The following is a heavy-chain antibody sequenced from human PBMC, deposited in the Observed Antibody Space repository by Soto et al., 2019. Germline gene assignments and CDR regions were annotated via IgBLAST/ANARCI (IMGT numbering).Heavy chain of an antibody. CDR3: GRGRSGEIVVFY. J-gene: IGHJ4*02. CDR2: ISPSSGGT. D-gene: IGHD5-12*01. V-gene: IGHV1-2*02. CDR1: GYTFTGHY. Sequence: QVQLVQSGAEVKNSGASVKASCRASGYTFTGHYIHWVRQAPGQGPEWMGEISPSSGGTKYAQKFQGRVTMTRDTSISTVYMELSNLSPDDTAVYYCGRGRSGEIVVFYWGQGSLVTVYS.